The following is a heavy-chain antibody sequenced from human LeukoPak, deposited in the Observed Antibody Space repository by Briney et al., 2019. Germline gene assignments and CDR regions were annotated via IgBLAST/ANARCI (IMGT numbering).Heavy chain of an antibody. CDR2: IIHSGST. D-gene: IGHD2-8*01. CDR1: GASISSYY. CDR3: ARGVLVTVYAAFDW. V-gene: IGHV4-34*01. Sequence: SETLSLTCTVSGASISSYYWTWIRQSPGMGLEWIGEIIHSGSTNYNPSLTSRVTISVDTSKKQFSLELSSVTAADTAVYYCARGVLVTVYAAFDWWGQGTLVTVSS. J-gene: IGHJ4*02.